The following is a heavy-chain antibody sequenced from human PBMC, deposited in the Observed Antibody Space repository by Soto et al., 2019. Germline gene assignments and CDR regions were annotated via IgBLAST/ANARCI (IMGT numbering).Heavy chain of an antibody. V-gene: IGHV1-3*01. CDR1: GYSFNTYA. D-gene: IGHD3-22*01. J-gene: IGHJ6*02. CDR3: ASGAGGGPVVSTTDYYYSAMDV. Sequence: QVQLVQSGAAVKKPGASVRVSCKASGYSFNTYAIHWVRQAPRQRLEWMGWINAGNGNTMFSQKFQGRVTIATDTSASMVYMELSSLRSEDTAVYSGASGAGGGPVVSTTDYYYSAMDVWGQGTTVTVSS. CDR2: INAGNGNT.